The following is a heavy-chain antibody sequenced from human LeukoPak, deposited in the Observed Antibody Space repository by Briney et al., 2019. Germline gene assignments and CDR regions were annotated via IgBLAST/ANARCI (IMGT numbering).Heavy chain of an antibody. D-gene: IGHD6-13*01. V-gene: IGHV1-24*01. CDR1: GYTLSELS. J-gene: IGHJ4*02. CDR2: FDPEDGET. Sequence: ASVKVSCKVSGYTLSELSMHWVRQAPGKGLEWMGGFDPEDGETIYAQKFQGRVTMTEDTSTDTAYMELSSLRSEDTAVYYCARARLAAAGPHFDYWGQGTLVTVSS. CDR3: ARARLAAAGPHFDY.